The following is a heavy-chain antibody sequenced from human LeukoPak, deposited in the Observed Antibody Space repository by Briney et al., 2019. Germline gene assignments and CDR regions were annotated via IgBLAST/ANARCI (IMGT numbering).Heavy chain of an antibody. CDR1: AFSPSIDY. CDR2: IYSVVST. J-gene: IGHJ6*03. D-gene: IGHD3-10*01. V-gene: IGHV3-66*01. Sequence: GGSLRLSCVPSAFSPSIDYMSWVRQAPENGLEWVSVIYSVVSTYYADCVKGRFTIPKDNSKNTLYLHMKGLEAETTARYYCAGVTYYYGSGKYYYYMHVWGKGTTVTISS. CDR3: AGVTYYYGSGKYYYYMHV.